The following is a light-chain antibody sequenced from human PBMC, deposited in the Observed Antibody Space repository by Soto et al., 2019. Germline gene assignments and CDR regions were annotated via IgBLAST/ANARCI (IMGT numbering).Light chain of an antibody. Sequence: DIQMTQSPSSLSASVGDRVTITCRASQNIRNYLNWYQQRPGKTPNLLVYAASNLRSGVPSRFSGSGSGTDFTLTISSLRPEDFATYYCQQLHSTSSYTFGQGTRVDIK. J-gene: IGKJ2*01. CDR1: QNIRNY. CDR2: AAS. CDR3: QQLHSTSSYT. V-gene: IGKV1-39*01.